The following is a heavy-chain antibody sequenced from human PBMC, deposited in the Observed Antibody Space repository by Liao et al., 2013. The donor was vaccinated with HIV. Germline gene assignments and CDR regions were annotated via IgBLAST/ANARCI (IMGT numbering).Heavy chain of an antibody. J-gene: IGHJ4*02. V-gene: IGHV4-39*07. CDR1: SGSMSRDSYY. Sequence: QPQLQESGPRLVKPSETLSLACTVSSGSMSRDSYYWGWIRQSPGKGLEWIGEINHSGGTNYNPSLKSRVTISVDTSKNQFSLKLSSVTAADTAIYYCARDYYYSGSYLRSWFDYWGQGTLVTVSS. CDR3: ARDYYYSGSYLRSWFDY. D-gene: IGHD1-26*01. CDR2: INHSGGT.